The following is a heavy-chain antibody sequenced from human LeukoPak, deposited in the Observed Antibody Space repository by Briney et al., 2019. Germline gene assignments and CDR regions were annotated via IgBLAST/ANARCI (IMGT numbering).Heavy chain of an antibody. V-gene: IGHV4-38-2*02. CDR3: TRERHGFGELFDY. CDR1: GYSISSGYY. Sequence: SETLSLTCTVSGYSISSGYYWGWIRQPPGKGLEWIGSIYHTGSTYYNPSLKSRVNISVDTPKNQFSLKLSSVTAADTAVYYCTRERHGFGELFDYWGQGTLVTVSS. CDR2: IYHTGST. J-gene: IGHJ4*02. D-gene: IGHD3-10*01.